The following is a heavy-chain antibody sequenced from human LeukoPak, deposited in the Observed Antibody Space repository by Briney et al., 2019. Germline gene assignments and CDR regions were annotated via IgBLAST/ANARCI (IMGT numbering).Heavy chain of an antibody. Sequence: GASVKVSCKASGYTFTGYYMHWVRQAPGQGLEWMGWINPNSGGTSYAQRFQGRVTMTRDTSTSTVYMELSSLRSEDTAVYYCARDSNRSEFDYWGQGTLVTVSS. CDR1: GYTFTGYY. D-gene: IGHD4-11*01. V-gene: IGHV1-2*02. CDR2: INPNSGGT. CDR3: ARDSNRSEFDY. J-gene: IGHJ4*02.